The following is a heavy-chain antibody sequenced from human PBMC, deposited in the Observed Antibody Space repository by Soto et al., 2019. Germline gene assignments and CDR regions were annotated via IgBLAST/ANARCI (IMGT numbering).Heavy chain of an antibody. Sequence: SVKVSCKASGFTFTSSAVQWVRQARGQRLEWIGWIVVGSGNTNYAQKFQERVTITRDMSTSTAYMELSSLRSEDTAVYYCAADRVAGSGSYRRALAGYWGQGTLVTVSS. J-gene: IGHJ4*02. CDR2: IVVGSGNT. CDR1: GFTFTSSA. D-gene: IGHD1-26*01. V-gene: IGHV1-58*01. CDR3: AADRVAGSGSYRRALAGY.